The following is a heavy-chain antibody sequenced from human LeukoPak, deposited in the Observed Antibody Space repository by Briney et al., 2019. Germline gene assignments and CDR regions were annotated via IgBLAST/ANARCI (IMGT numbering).Heavy chain of an antibody. CDR3: AKRAKSPAYNSFDP. Sequence: GGCLRLSCAASGFTFSSYAMSWVREAPGKGLEWVSAISGSGGSTYYADSVKGRFTISRDNSKNTLYLKMNSLRAEDTAVYYCAKRAKSPAYNSFDPWGQGSLVTVSS. J-gene: IGHJ5*02. CDR1: GFTFSSYA. CDR2: ISGSGGST. V-gene: IGHV3-23*01.